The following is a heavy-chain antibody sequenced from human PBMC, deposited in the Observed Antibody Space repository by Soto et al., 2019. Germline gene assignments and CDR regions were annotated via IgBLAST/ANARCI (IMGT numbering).Heavy chain of an antibody. CDR3: ARGVDAGVDY. D-gene: IGHD2-15*01. CDR1: GYIFTNYD. V-gene: IGHV1-8*01. Sequence: QVQLVQSGAEVREPGASVKVSCKASGYIFTNYDINWVRQATGQGPEWMGWMSPNNGDTGYAQKFQGRVTMTRDTSISTAYMELSSLRSEDTAVYYCARGVDAGVDYWGQGILVTVSS. J-gene: IGHJ4*02. CDR2: MSPNNGDT.